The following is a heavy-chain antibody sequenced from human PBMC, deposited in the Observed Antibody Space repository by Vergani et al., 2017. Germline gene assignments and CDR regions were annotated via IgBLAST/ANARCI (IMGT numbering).Heavy chain of an antibody. CDR2: ISGSGGSR. CDR1: GFTFNHYA. V-gene: IGHV3-23*01. J-gene: IGHJ6*02. D-gene: IGHD5-12*01. Sequence: EVQLLESGGDLVQPGGSLRLSCAASGFTFNHYAMNWVRQAPGKGLEWVSGISGSGGSRYYAGSVKGRFTISRDSSKNTLYLQMNSLSAGDTAVYYCAKANPRNSGYDYLYYYHAMDVWGQVTTVTVSS. CDR3: AKANPRNSGYDYLYYYHAMDV.